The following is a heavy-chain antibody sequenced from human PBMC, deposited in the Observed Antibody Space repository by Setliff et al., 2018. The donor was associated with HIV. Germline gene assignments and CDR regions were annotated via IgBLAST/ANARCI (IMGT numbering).Heavy chain of an antibody. J-gene: IGHJ4*02. V-gene: IGHV3-30*04. CDR2: ISYDGSNK. CDR3: ARAGRDTGNDY. D-gene: IGHD5-18*01. CDR1: GFTFSSYA. Sequence: GGSLRLSCAASGFTFSSYAMHWVRQAPGKGLEWVAVISYDGSNKYYADSVKGRFTISRDNSKNTLYLQMNSLRAEDTAVYYCARAGRDTGNDYWGQGTLVTVS.